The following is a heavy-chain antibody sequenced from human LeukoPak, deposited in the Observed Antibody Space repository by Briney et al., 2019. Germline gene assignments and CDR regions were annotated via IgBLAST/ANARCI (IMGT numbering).Heavy chain of an antibody. CDR1: GFTFSSYA. CDR3: AREGQVRGVIGSFGFDI. V-gene: IGHV3-23*01. Sequence: GGSLRLSCAASGFTFSSYAMSWVRQAPGKGLEWVSAISGSGGSTYYADSVKGRFTISRDNSKNTLYLQMNGLRAEDTAVYYCAREGQVRGVIGSFGFDIWGQGTMVTVSS. D-gene: IGHD3-10*01. J-gene: IGHJ3*02. CDR2: ISGSGGST.